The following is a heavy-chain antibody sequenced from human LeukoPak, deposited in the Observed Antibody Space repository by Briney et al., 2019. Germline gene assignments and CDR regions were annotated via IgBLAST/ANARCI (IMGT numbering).Heavy chain of an antibody. D-gene: IGHD2-2*02. J-gene: IGHJ5*02. CDR3: ARQMGGGYCSSTSCYIGWFDP. CDR2: IYPGDSDT. CDR1: GYSFTSYW. V-gene: IGHV5-51*01. Sequence: GESLKISCKGSGYSFTSYWIGWVRQMPGKGLEWMGIIYPGDSDTRYSPSFQGQVTISADKSISTAYLQWSSLKASDTAMYYCARQMGGGYCSSTSCYIGWFDPWGQGTLVTVSS.